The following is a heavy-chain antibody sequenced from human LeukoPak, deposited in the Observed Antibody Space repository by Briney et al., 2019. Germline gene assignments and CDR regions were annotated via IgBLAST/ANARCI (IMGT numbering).Heavy chain of an antibody. D-gene: IGHD4-23*01. Sequence: SSETLSLTCTVSGGSISSYYWSWIRQPPGKGLEWIGYIYYSGSTNYNPSLKSRVTISVDTSKNQFSLKLSPVTAADTAVYYCARDYGGNLRYYYGMDVWGQGTTVTVSS. CDR1: GGSISSYY. V-gene: IGHV4-59*01. J-gene: IGHJ6*02. CDR2: IYYSGST. CDR3: ARDYGGNLRYYYGMDV.